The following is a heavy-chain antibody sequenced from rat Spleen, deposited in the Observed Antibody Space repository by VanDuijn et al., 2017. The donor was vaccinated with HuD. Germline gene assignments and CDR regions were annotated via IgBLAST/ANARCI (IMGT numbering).Heavy chain of an antibody. CDR1: GHSITSSYR. CDR3: ARSDVTHYYLPFAD. D-gene: IGHD1-12*02. CDR2: INIAGST. Sequence: EVQLQESGPGPVKVSESLSLTCSVTGHSITSSYRWNWIRKFPGNTLEWMGYINIAGSTNYNPSLKSRISITRDTSKNQFFLQVNSVTTEDTATYYCARSDVTHYYLPFADWGQGTLVTVSS. J-gene: IGHJ3*01. V-gene: IGHV3-3*01.